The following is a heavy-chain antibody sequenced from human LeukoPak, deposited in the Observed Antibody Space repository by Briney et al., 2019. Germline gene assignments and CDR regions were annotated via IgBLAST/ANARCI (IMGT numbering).Heavy chain of an antibody. J-gene: IGHJ4*02. V-gene: IGHV4-38-2*02. CDR3: AREWLEGENSFDY. D-gene: IGHD6-19*01. Sequence: PGGSLRLSCAASGFTFSDYYMSWIRQPPGKGLEWIGSIYYSGSTYYNPSLKSRVTISVDTSKNQFSLKLSSVTAADTAVYYCAREWLEGENSFDYWGQGTLVTVSS. CDR2: IYYSGST. CDR1: GFTFSDYY.